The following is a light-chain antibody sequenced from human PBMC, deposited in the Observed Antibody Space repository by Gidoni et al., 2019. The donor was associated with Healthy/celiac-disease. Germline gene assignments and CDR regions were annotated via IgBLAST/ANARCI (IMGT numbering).Light chain of an antibody. CDR2: EGS. CDR3: CSYAAPRV. Sequence: QSALTQPASVSGSPGQSITISCTGTSSDVGSYNLVSWYKQHPGKAPKLMIYEGSKRPSGVSNRFSGSKSGNTASLTISGLQAEDEADYYCCSYAAPRVFGGGTKLTVL. V-gene: IGLV2-23*01. CDR1: SSDVGSYNL. J-gene: IGLJ3*02.